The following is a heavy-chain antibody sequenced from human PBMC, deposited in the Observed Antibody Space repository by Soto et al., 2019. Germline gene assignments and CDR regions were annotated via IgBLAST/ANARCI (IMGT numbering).Heavy chain of an antibody. V-gene: IGHV3-73*01. J-gene: IGHJ4*02. CDR3: ARGVYPFWSGHPKGLDY. D-gene: IGHD3-3*01. Sequence: GGSLRLSCAASGFTFSGSTLHWVRQASGKGLEWVGRIGSKANNYAAAYAVSLKGRFTISRDDSRNTAYLQMGSLETEDTAVYYCARGVYPFWSGHPKGLDYWGQGTVVTVSS. CDR1: GFTFSGST. CDR2: IGSKANNYAA.